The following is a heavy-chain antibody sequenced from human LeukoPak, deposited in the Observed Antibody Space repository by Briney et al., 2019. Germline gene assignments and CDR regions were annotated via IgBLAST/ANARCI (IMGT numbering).Heavy chain of an antibody. CDR2: IWYDGSNK. V-gene: IGHV3-33*01. Sequence: GGSLRLFCTASGFTFSSYCMHWVRQAPGKGLEWVAFIWYDGSNKYYVDSVKGRLTISRDNSKNTLHLQMNSLRAEDTAVYYCAREGYYEGPLDYCGQGTLVTVSS. CDR1: GFTFSSYC. D-gene: IGHD3-22*01. J-gene: IGHJ4*02. CDR3: AREGYYEGPLDY.